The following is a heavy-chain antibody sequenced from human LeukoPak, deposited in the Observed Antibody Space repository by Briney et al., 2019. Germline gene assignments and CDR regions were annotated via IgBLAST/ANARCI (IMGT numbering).Heavy chain of an antibody. V-gene: IGHV4-59*01. CDR2: IHYSGST. CDR1: GGSISSYY. Sequence: SETLSLTCTVSGGSISSYYWSWIRQPPGKGLEWIGYIHYSGSTNYNPSLKSRVTISVDTSKNQFSLKLSSVTAADTAVYYCARALEIEYYFDYWGQGTLVTVSS. J-gene: IGHJ4*02. CDR3: ARALEIEYYFDY. D-gene: IGHD2-21*01.